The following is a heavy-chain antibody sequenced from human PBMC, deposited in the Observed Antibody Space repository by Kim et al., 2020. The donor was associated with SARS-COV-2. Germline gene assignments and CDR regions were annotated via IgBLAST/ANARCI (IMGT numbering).Heavy chain of an antibody. D-gene: IGHD6-13*01. CDR2: ISSSSSYI. J-gene: IGHJ3*02. Sequence: GGSLRLSCAASGFTFSSYSMNWVRQAPGKGLEWVSSISSSSSYIYYADSVKGRFTISRDNAKNSLYLQMNSLRAEDTAVYYCARDRYSSTGDAFDIWGQGTMVTVSS. CDR1: GFTFSSYS. V-gene: IGHV3-21*01. CDR3: ARDRYSSTGDAFDI.